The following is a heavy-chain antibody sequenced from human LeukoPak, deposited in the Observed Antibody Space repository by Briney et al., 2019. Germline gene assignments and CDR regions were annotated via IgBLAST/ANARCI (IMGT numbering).Heavy chain of an antibody. CDR1: GGSFSGYY. CDR2: INHSGST. V-gene: IGHV4-34*01. J-gene: IGHJ3*02. CDR3: ARMNRVADAFDI. Sequence: SETLSLTCAVYGGSFSGYYWSWIRKPPGKGLEWIGEINHSGSTNYNPSLKSRVTISVDTSKNQFSLKLSSVTAADTAVYYCARMNRVADAFDIWGQGTMVTVSS. D-gene: IGHD3-3*01.